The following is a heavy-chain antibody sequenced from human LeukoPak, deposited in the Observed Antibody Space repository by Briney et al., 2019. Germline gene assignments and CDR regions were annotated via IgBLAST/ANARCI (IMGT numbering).Heavy chain of an antibody. J-gene: IGHJ3*02. CDR1: GFTFSSYA. D-gene: IGHD3-22*01. Sequence: HPGGSLRLSCAASGFTFSSYAMSWVRQAPGKGLEWVAFIRYDGSNKYYADSVKGRFTISRDNSKNTLYLQMNSLRAEDTAVYYGLGGDLTYYYNSSGHTHAFDIWGQGTMVTVSS. V-gene: IGHV3-30*02. CDR3: LGGDLTYYYNSSGHTHAFDI. CDR2: IRYDGSNK.